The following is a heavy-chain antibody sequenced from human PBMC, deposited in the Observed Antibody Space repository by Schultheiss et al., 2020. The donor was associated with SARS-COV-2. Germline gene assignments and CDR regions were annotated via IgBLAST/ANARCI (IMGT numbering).Heavy chain of an antibody. CDR2: ISWNSGSI. CDR1: GFTFDDYA. J-gene: IGHJ4*02. CDR3: AKESAIAVAGTGFDY. D-gene: IGHD6-19*01. Sequence: GGSLRLSCAASGFTFDDYAMHWVRQAPGKGLEWVSGISWNSGSIGYADSVKGRFTISRDNSKNTLYLQMNSLRAEDTAVYYCAKESAIAVAGTGFDYWGQGTLVTVSS. V-gene: IGHV3-9*01.